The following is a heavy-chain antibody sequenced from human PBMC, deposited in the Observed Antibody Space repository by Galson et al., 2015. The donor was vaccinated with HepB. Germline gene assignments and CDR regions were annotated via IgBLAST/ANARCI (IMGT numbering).Heavy chain of an antibody. CDR3: AKDISRRTTPYYFDY. Sequence: SLRLSCAASGFTFDDYAMHWVRQAPGKGLEWVSGISWNSGSIGYADSVKGRFTISRDNAKNSLYLQMNSLRAEDTALYYCAKDISRRTTPYYFDYWGQGTLVTVSS. V-gene: IGHV3-9*01. J-gene: IGHJ4*02. CDR1: GFTFDDYA. CDR2: ISWNSGSI. D-gene: IGHD1-1*01.